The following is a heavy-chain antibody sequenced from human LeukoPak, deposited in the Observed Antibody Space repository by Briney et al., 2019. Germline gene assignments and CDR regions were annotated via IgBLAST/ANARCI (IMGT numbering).Heavy chain of an antibody. CDR3: ARDFRWLHTDWFDP. V-gene: IGHV1-2*06. J-gene: IGHJ5*02. CDR2: INPNSGGT. D-gene: IGHD5-12*01. Sequence: GASVKVSCKASGYTFTGYYMHWVRQAPGQGLEWMGRINPNSGGTNYAQKFQGRVTMTRDTSISTAYMELSRLRSDDTAVYYCARDFRWLHTDWFDPWGQGTLVTVSS. CDR1: GYTFTGYY.